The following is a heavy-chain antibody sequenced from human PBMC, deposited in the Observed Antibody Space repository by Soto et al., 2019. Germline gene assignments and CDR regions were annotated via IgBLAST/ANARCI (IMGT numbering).Heavy chain of an antibody. V-gene: IGHV1-69*12. CDR2: IIPILGTA. D-gene: IGHD3-22*01. Sequence: QVQLVQSGAEVKKPGSSVKFSCKASGGTFSNYAITWVRQAPGQGLEWMGGIIPILGTAHYAQKFQGRLTISADEFTTTAYMELSSLRSEDTALYYCARARYFDGSDNYFESIYWGQGTLVTVSS. J-gene: IGHJ4*02. CDR1: GGTFSNYA. CDR3: ARARYFDGSDNYFESIY.